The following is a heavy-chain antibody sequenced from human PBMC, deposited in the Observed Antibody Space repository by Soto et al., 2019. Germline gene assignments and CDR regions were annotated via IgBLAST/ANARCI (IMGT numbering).Heavy chain of an antibody. D-gene: IGHD3-9*01. J-gene: IGHJ4*02. CDR2: ISYDGSNK. Sequence: PGGSLRLSCAASGFTFSSYGMHWVRQAPGKGLEWVAVISYDGSNKYYADSVKGRFTISRDDSKKTAYLQMNSLESEDTAVYYCSRDDSDWFFNWGRGTLVTVSS. CDR1: GFTFSSYG. V-gene: IGHV3-30*03. CDR3: SRDDSDWFFN.